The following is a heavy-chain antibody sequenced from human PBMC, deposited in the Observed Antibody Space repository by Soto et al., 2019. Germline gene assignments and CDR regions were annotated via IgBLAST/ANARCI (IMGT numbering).Heavy chain of an antibody. D-gene: IGHD2-2*01. CDR3: ARDGFCTSATCRVGNWFDP. V-gene: IGHV4-30-2*01. J-gene: IGHJ5*02. Sequence: SETLSLTCAVSGGSLTSGTYSWHWIRQPPGKGLEWIGYIFPSGTTYYNPSLKSRVSISIDVSKNQFSLKLPSVTAADTAMYYCARDGFCTSATCRVGNWFDPWGQGTLVTVSS. CDR2: IFPSGTT. CDR1: GGSLTSGTYS.